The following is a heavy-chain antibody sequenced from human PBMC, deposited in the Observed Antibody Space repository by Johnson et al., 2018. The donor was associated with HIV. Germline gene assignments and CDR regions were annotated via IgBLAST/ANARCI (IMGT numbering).Heavy chain of an antibody. CDR1: GFTVSSNY. V-gene: IGHV3-66*02. CDR3: ARVRGLIAFDI. Sequence: VQLVESGGGLVQPGGSLRLSCAASGFTVSSNYMSWVRQAPGKGLDWVSVIFSGGTTYYADSVKGRFTISRDNSKNTLYLQMNSLRAEDTAVYYCARVRGLIAFDIWGQGTMVTVSS. D-gene: IGHD3-22*01. CDR2: IFSGGTT. J-gene: IGHJ3*02.